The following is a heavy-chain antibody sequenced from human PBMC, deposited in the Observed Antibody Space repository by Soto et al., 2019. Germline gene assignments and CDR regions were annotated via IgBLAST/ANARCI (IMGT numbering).Heavy chain of an antibody. CDR1: AFTFSSYA. V-gene: IGHV3-23*01. Sequence: EVQLLESGGGLVQPGGSLRLSCAASAFTFSSYAMSWVRQAPGKGLEWASAISGSGGSTYYADSVKGRFTISRDNSKNTLYLQMNSLRAEDTAVYYCAKENGYSSSWFEFDYWGQGTLVTVSS. D-gene: IGHD6-13*01. CDR3: AKENGYSSSWFEFDY. CDR2: ISGSGGST. J-gene: IGHJ4*02.